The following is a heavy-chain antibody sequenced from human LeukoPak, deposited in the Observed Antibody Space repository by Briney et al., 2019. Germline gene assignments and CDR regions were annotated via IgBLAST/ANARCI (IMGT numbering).Heavy chain of an antibody. CDR2: IYHSGST. J-gene: IGHJ4*02. V-gene: IGHV4-38-2*01. Sequence: PSETLSLTCAVSGYSISSGYYWGWIRQPPGKGLEWIGSIYHSGSTYYNPSLKSRVTISVDTSKNQFSLKLSSVTAADTAVYYCARVNSPTDYWGQGTLVTVSS. CDR1: GYSISSGYY. CDR3: ARVNSPTDY.